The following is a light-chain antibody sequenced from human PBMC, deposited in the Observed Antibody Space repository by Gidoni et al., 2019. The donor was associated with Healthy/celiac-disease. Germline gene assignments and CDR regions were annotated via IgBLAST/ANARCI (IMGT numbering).Light chain of an antibody. J-gene: IGKJ1*01. CDR2: GAS. CDR1: QTVSSSY. CDR3: QQYCSSPWT. V-gene: IGKV3-20*01. Sequence: DSVLTQSPGPLSLSPGERATLSCRACQTVSSSYLAWYQQKPGQAPRLLIYGASSRATGIPDRFSGSGSGTDFTLTISRLEPEDFAVYYCQQYCSSPWTFGQGTQVEIK.